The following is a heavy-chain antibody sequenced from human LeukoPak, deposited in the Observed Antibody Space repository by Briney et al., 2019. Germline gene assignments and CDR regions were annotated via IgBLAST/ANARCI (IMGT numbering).Heavy chain of an antibody. CDR1: GFTFSSYW. CDR3: ARRGTYGDYSVY. V-gene: IGHV3-74*01. Sequence: GGSLRLSCAASGFTFSSYWMHWVRQAPGKGLVWVSRINSDGTSKTYADSVEGRFTISRDNAKNTLYLQMNSLRAEDTAVYYCARRGTYGDYSVYWGRGTLVTVSS. CDR2: INSDGTSK. J-gene: IGHJ4*02. D-gene: IGHD4-17*01.